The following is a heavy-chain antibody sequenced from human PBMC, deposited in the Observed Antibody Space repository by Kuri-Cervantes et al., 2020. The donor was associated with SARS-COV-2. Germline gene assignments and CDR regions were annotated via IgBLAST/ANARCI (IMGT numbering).Heavy chain of an antibody. CDR3: ARDLLNTIFGVVIIRYGMDV. CDR1: GDSVSSNSAA. V-gene: IGHV6-1*01. D-gene: IGHD3-3*01. Sequence: LRLSCAISGDSVSSNSAAWNWIRQSPSRGLEWLGRTYYRSKWYNDYAVSVKSRITINPDTSKNQFSLQLNSVTPEDTAVYYCARDLLNTIFGVVIIRYGMDVWGQGTTVTVSS. J-gene: IGHJ6*02. CDR2: TYYRSKWYN.